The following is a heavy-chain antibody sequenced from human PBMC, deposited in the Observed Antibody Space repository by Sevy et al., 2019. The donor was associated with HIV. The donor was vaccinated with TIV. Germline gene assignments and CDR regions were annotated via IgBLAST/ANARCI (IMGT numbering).Heavy chain of an antibody. V-gene: IGHV3-33*01. J-gene: IGHJ4*02. CDR2: IWYDGTNK. CDR1: GFSFSGYG. CDR3: ARERIAVAGMEYYFDF. D-gene: IGHD6-19*01. Sequence: GGSLRLSCAASGFSFSGYGMHWVRQAPGKGLEWVAVIWYDGTNKEDKDSVKGRYTISRDNSKNTLYLQMNSLRAEDTAVYYCARERIAVAGMEYYFDFWGQGTLVTVSS.